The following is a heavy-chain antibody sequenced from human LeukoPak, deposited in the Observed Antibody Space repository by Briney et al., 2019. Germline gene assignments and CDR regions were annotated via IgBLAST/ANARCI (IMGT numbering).Heavy chain of an antibody. J-gene: IGHJ4*02. CDR3: ARAYPGYSSSWYGK. CDR2: INHSGST. D-gene: IGHD6-13*01. V-gene: IGHV4-34*01. Sequence: PSETLSLTGAVYGGSFSGYSWSWIRQPPGKGLEWIGEINHSGSTNYNPSLKSRVTISVDTSKNQFSLKLSSVTAADTAVYYCARAYPGYSSSWYGKWGQGTLVTVSS. CDR1: GGSFSGYS.